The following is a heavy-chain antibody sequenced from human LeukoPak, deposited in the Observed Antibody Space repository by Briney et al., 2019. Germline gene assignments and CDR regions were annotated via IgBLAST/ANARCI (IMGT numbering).Heavy chain of an antibody. Sequence: EASVKVSCKASGYTFTGYYMHWVRQAPGQGLEWVGWINPNSGGTNYAQKFQGRVTMTRDTSISTAYMELSRLRSDDTAVYYCARIAVAGSRAYFDYWGQGTLVTVSS. CDR1: GYTFTGYY. J-gene: IGHJ4*02. CDR3: ARIAVAGSRAYFDY. V-gene: IGHV1-2*02. CDR2: INPNSGGT. D-gene: IGHD6-19*01.